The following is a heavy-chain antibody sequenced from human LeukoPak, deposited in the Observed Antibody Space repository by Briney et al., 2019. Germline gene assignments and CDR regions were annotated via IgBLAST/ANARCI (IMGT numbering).Heavy chain of an antibody. V-gene: IGHV1-2*02. CDR3: ARVLFPSGPTHCFDP. CDR2: INPASGGT. Sequence: ASVKVSCKASGYIFSGHYIQWVRQAPGQGLEWMGWINPASGGTNNAQKFHGRVTMITDTSISTLYMELNSLRSDDTAVYYCARVLFPSGPTHCFDPWGQGTLVTVSS. D-gene: IGHD2-21*01. CDR1: GYIFSGHY. J-gene: IGHJ5*02.